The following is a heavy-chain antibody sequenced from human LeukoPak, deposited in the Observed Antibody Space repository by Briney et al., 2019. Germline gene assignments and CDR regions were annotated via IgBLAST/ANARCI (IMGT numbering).Heavy chain of an antibody. CDR3: ARANYYDSSGYYYNAFDI. CDR2: ICYTGST. CDR1: GGSVSSTIYY. Sequence: PSETLSLTCTVSGGSVSSTIYYWGWIRQPPGKGLEWIGNICYTGSTYYNPSLKSRVTISVDTSKNHFSLKLSSVTAADTAVYYCARANYYDSSGYYYNAFDIWGQGTMVTVSS. D-gene: IGHD3-22*01. V-gene: IGHV4-39*02. J-gene: IGHJ3*02.